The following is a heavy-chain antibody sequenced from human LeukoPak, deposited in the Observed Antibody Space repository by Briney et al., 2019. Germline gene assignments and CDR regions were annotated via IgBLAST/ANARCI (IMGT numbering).Heavy chain of an antibody. J-gene: IGHJ4*02. V-gene: IGHV3-23*01. CDR2: ISGSGGST. CDR3: AKVNPVRGSYFDY. D-gene: IGHD4-11*01. Sequence: GGSLRLSCAASGFTFSDYYMSWIRQAPGKGLEWVSAISGSGGSTYYADSVKGRFTISRDNSKNTLYLQMNSLRAEDTAVYYCAKVNPVRGSYFDYWGQGTLVTVSS. CDR1: GFTFSDYY.